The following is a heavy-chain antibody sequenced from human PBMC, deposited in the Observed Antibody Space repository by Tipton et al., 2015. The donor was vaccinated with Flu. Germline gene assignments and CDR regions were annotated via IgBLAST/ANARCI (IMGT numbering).Heavy chain of an antibody. CDR3: ARGPEQWLVNPHYFDY. CDR1: GYSISSGYY. V-gene: IGHV4-38-2*02. D-gene: IGHD6-19*01. CDR2: IYHSGST. Sequence: TLSLTCTVSGYSISSGYYWGWIRQPPGKGLEWIGSIYHSGSTYYNPSLKSRVTISVDTSKNQFSLKLSSVTAADTAVYYFARGPEQWLVNPHYFDYWGQGTLVTVSS. J-gene: IGHJ4*02.